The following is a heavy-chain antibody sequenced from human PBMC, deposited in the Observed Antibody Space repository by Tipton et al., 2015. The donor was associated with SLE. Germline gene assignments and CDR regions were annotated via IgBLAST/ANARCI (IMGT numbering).Heavy chain of an antibody. CDR3: TRVTFAVAGFDC. D-gene: IGHD6-19*01. Sequence: SLRLSCTASGFTFGDYPMAWVRQAPGNGLEWVGFIRSKAYGGTTEYAASLKGRISISRDDSKSIAYLEMNSLKAEDTAMYYCTRVTFAVAGFDCWGQGTLVTVPS. V-gene: IGHV3-49*04. J-gene: IGHJ4*02. CDR2: IRSKAYGGTT. CDR1: GFTFGDYP.